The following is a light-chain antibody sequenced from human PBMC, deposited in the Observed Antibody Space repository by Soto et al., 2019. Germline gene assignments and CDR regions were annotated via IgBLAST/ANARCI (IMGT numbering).Light chain of an antibody. CDR1: QSLSSW. Sequence: DIQMTQSPSTLSASVGDRVTITCRASQSLSSWLAWSQQKPGKAPTLLIYDASSLESGVPSRFSGSGSGPEFTLTILSLQPDDFASYYCQQYKSYFRSFGQGTKVEIK. J-gene: IGKJ1*01. CDR3: QQYKSYFRS. V-gene: IGKV1-5*01. CDR2: DAS.